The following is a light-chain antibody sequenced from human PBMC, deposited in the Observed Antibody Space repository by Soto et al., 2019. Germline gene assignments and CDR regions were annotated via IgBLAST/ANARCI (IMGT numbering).Light chain of an antibody. CDR1: QSINIY. V-gene: IGKV1-39*01. Sequence: IPLTQSPSSLSASVGDRVTVTCRASQSINIYLNWYQQKPGKAPTLLIYGASTLQSGVPSRFSGGGSRTDFTLTISSLQTEDCATYYCQQSYRSPYTFGQGTKLEI. J-gene: IGKJ2*01. CDR3: QQSYRSPYT. CDR2: GAS.